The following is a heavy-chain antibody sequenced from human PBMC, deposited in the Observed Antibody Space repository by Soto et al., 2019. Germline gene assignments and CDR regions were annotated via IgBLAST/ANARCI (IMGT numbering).Heavy chain of an antibody. CDR2: ISATGTT. CDR1: GASMSSYY. J-gene: IGHJ3*01. CDR3: ARDQSGAADF. D-gene: IGHD7-27*01. Sequence: QVQLQESGPGLVEPSETLSLTCTVSGASMSSYYWSWIRQSAGKGLEWIGRISATGTTTYIPSLKSRITLSVDTSNNQFSLNLKFVTAADTAVYFCARDQSGAADFCGQGTVVTVS. V-gene: IGHV4-4*07.